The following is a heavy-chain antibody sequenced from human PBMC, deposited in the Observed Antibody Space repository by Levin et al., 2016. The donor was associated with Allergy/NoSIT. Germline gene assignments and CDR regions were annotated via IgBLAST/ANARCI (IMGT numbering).Heavy chain of an antibody. CDR2: IYYSGST. CDR1: GGSISSSSYY. D-gene: IGHD2-2*01. Sequence: SETLSLTCTVSGGSISSSSYYWSWIRQPPGKGLEWIGYIYYSGSTNYNPSLKSRVTISVDTSKNQFSLKLSSVTAADTAVYYCARGAEYQLLFPDYWGQGTLVTVSS. J-gene: IGHJ4*02. CDR3: ARGAEYQLLFPDY. V-gene: IGHV4-61*01.